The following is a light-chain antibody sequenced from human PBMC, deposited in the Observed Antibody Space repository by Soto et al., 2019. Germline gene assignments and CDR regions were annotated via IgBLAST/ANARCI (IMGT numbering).Light chain of an antibody. Sequence: EIVLTQSPAALSLSPGERSTLSCMASQSVSRYLAWYQQKPGQAPRLLIYDASNRATGIPARFSGSGSGTDFTLTISSLEPEDFAVYYCQQHSNWPPITFGQGTRLDIK. J-gene: IGKJ5*01. CDR2: DAS. CDR3: QQHSNWPPIT. CDR1: QSVSRY. V-gene: IGKV3-11*01.